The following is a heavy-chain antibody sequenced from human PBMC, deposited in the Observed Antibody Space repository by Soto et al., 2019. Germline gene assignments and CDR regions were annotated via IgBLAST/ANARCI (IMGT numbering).Heavy chain of an antibody. Sequence: QVQLVQSGAEVKKPGSSVKVSCKASGGTFSSYTISWVRQAPGQGLEWMGRIIPILGIANYAQKFQGRVTITADKSTSTAYIELSSLRSEDTAVYYCALSGAVAGTRTARFDPWGQGTLVTVSS. J-gene: IGHJ5*02. CDR3: ALSGAVAGTRTARFDP. D-gene: IGHD6-19*01. CDR1: GGTFSSYT. V-gene: IGHV1-69*02. CDR2: IIPILGIA.